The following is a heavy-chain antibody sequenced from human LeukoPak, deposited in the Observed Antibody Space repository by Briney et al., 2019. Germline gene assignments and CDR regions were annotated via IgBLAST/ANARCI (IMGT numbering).Heavy chain of an antibody. CDR1: GGSISGTNW. D-gene: IGHD1-26*01. J-gene: IGHJ5*02. CDR2: ISLAGQT. Sequence: SGTLSLTCGVSGGSISGTNWWSWVRQPPGQGLEWIGEISLAGQTNYNPSLNGRVTMSLDKSSNQLSLHLTSVTAADTATYYCSRESGPSCPWGQGTLVIVSS. V-gene: IGHV4-4*02. CDR3: SRESGPSCP.